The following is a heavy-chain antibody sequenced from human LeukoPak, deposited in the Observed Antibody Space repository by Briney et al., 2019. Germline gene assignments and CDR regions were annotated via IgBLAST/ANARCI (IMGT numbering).Heavy chain of an antibody. CDR2: IYYSGST. J-gene: IGHJ4*02. Sequence: PSETLSLTCAVYGGSFSGYYWSWIRQPPGKGLEWIGYIYYSGSTNYNPSLKSRVTISVDTSKNQFSLKLSSVTAADTAVYYCARYTAMVIDYWGQGTLVTVSS. V-gene: IGHV4-59*01. D-gene: IGHD5-18*01. CDR3: ARYTAMVIDY. CDR1: GGSFSGYY.